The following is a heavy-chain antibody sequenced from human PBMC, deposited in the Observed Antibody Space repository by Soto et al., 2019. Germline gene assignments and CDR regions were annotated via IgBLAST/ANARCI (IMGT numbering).Heavy chain of an antibody. V-gene: IGHV1-2*04. Sequence: XSGKVSCKALAYCLIDYHRHWLRQAPGQGLEWLGRINPKSGGTSTAQKFQGWVTMTTDTSISTASMALTRLTSDDTAIYYCARGDSTDCSNGVCYFFYNHDMDVWGRGTTVTVS. J-gene: IGHJ6*02. CDR1: AYCLIDYH. D-gene: IGHD2-8*01. CDR2: INPKSGGT. CDR3: ARGDSTDCSNGVCYFFYNHDMDV.